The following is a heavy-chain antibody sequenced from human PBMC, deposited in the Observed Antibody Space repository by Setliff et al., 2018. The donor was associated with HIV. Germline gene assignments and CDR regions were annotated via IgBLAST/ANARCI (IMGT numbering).Heavy chain of an antibody. J-gene: IGHJ5*02. D-gene: IGHD6-19*01. CDR1: GPSFTGYY. Sequence: PSETLSLTCAVYGPSFTGYYWNWIRQLPGKAFEWIGEINHSGVTYYNPSLKSRVNISLDLSKNQFSLRLTGLSGADTATYYCARQFPPYHSGAHYSDLWSQGTLVTVSS. CDR2: INHSGVT. CDR3: ARQFPPYHSGAHYSDL. V-gene: IGHV4-34*01.